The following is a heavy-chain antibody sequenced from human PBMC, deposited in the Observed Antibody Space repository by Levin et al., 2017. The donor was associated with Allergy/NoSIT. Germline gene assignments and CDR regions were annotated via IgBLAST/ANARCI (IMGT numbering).Heavy chain of an antibody. CDR1: GFTFSSYA. CDR2: ISYDGSNK. V-gene: IGHV3-30-3*01. CDR3: ARDRYDSSGYHINGYFDY. D-gene: IGHD3-22*01. J-gene: IGHJ4*02. Sequence: RPGGSLRLSCAASGFTFSSYAMHWVRQAPGKGLEWVAVISYDGSNKYYADSVKGRFTISRDNSKNTLYLQMNSLRAEDTAVYYCARDRYDSSGYHINGYFDYWGQGTLVTVSS.